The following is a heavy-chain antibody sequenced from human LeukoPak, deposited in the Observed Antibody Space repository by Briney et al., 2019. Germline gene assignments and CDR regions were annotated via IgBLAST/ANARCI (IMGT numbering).Heavy chain of an antibody. D-gene: IGHD3-3*01. CDR1: GYSISSGYC. V-gene: IGHV4-38-2*01. CDR3: ARQGVVSTTFDY. Sequence: SETLSLTCAVSGYSISSGYCWGWIRQPPGKGLEWIGSIYHSGSTYYNPSLKSRVTISVDTSKNQFSLKLSSVTAADTAVYYCARQGVVSTTFDYWGQGTLVTVSS. CDR2: IYHSGST. J-gene: IGHJ4*02.